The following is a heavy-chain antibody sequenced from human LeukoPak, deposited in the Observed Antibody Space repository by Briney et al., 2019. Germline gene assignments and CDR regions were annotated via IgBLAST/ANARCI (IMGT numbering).Heavy chain of an antibody. CDR3: AKDNTSSNYEVFDY. V-gene: IGHV3-23*01. CDR2: ISGSGGST. Sequence: GGSLRLSCAASGFTFSSYAMSWVRQAPGRGLEWVSAISGSGGSTYYADSVKGRFTISRDNSKNTLYLQMSSLRAEDTAVYYCAKDNTSSNYEVFDYWGQGTLVTVSS. D-gene: IGHD4-11*01. CDR1: GFTFSSYA. J-gene: IGHJ4*02.